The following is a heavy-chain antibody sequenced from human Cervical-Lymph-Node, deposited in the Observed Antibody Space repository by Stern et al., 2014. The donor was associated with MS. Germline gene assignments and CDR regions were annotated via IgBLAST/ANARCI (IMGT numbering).Heavy chain of an antibody. Sequence: QVQLVESGAEVKKPRASVKVSCKASGYTVTSYGISWVRQAPGQGLEWMGRISAYNGYTNYAQKFQGRVTMTTDTSTSTACMELRSLISDDTAVYYCATYCSSPSCWAFDYWGQGTLVTVSS. D-gene: IGHD2-2*01. CDR1: GYTVTSYG. CDR3: ATYCSSPSCWAFDY. J-gene: IGHJ4*02. V-gene: IGHV1-18*01. CDR2: ISAYNGYT.